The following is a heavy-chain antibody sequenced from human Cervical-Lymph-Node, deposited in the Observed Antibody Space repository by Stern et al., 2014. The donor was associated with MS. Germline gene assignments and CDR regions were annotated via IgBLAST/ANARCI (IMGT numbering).Heavy chain of an antibody. Sequence: VQLVESGGGVVQPGKSLRLSCAASRFTFNSYNMHWVRQSPGKGLEWVSLISNDGSKQYYADSVTGRFTISRDNSKNTLSLQMNSLTVEDTAVYYCASSTLTDAFDIWGRGTLVTVSA. CDR2: ISNDGSKQ. D-gene: IGHD5/OR15-5a*01. J-gene: IGHJ3*02. CDR1: RFTFNSYN. CDR3: ASSTLTDAFDI. V-gene: IGHV3-30*03.